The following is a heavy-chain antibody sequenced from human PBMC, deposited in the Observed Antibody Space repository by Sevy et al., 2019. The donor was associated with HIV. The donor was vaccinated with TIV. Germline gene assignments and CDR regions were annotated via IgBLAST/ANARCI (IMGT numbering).Heavy chain of an antibody. J-gene: IGHJ4*02. Sequence: GGSLRLSCAASGFNFRTYSMNWVRQAPGKGLEWLSSISDDSRYIYYSDSVKGRFTLSRANAKNLLFLQMNNLRVEDTAIYYCARDFTIFGVVSGIDYWGQGNLVTVSS. CDR1: GFNFRTYS. V-gene: IGHV3-21*04. CDR2: ISDDSRYI. CDR3: ARDFTIFGVVSGIDY. D-gene: IGHD3-3*01.